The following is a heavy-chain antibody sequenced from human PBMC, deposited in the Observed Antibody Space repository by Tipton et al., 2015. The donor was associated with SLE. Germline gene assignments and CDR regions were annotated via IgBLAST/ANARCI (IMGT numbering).Heavy chain of an antibody. J-gene: IGHJ4*02. Sequence: TLSLTCTVSGGSISSGSYYWSWIRQPAGKGLEWIGHIYTSGSTNYNPSLKSRVTISVDTSKNQFSLKLRSVTAADTAVYYCARDPFGGYYFAYWGQGTLVTVSS. D-gene: IGHD4-23*01. CDR2: IYTSGST. CDR3: ARDPFGGYYFAY. CDR1: GGSISSGSYY. V-gene: IGHV4-61*09.